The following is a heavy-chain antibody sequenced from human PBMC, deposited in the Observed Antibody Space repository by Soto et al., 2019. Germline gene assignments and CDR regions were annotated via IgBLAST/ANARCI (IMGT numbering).Heavy chain of an antibody. V-gene: IGHV3-23*01. J-gene: IGHJ4*02. CDR1: GFTFSNYA. CDR3: VQGGEVAVAGMGQRTFDY. D-gene: IGHD6-19*01. CDR2: LTATGGNT. Sequence: PGGSLRLSCAASGFTFSNYAMSWVRQAPGTGPEWVSGLTATGGNTYYADSVRGRFSISRDNSKNMLYLQINSLRADDTAIYYCVQGGEVAVAGMGQRTFDYWGQGTLVTVSS.